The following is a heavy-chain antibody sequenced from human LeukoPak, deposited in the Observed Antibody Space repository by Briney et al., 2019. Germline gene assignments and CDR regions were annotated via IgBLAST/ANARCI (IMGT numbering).Heavy chain of an antibody. J-gene: IGHJ4*02. D-gene: IGHD3-22*01. V-gene: IGHV4-59*08. Sequence: SETLSLTCTVSGGSISSYYWSWIRQPPGKGLEWIGYIYYSGSTYYNPSLKSRVTISVDTSKNQFSLKLSSVTAADTAVYYCAHYSYYYDSSGYSDYWGQGTLVTVSS. CDR1: GGSISSYY. CDR2: IYYSGST. CDR3: AHYSYYYDSSGYSDY.